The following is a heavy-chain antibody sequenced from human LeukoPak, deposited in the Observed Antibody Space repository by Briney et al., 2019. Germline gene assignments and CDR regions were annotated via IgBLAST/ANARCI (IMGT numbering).Heavy chain of an antibody. J-gene: IGHJ4*02. Sequence: ASVKVSCKASGGTFISYAISWVRQAPGQGLEWMGGIIPIFGTANYAQKFQGRVTITADESTSTAYMELSSLRSEDTAVYYCARTHRAGIAVAGTDYWGQGTLVTVSS. CDR2: IIPIFGTA. CDR1: GGTFISYA. CDR3: ARTHRAGIAVAGTDY. D-gene: IGHD6-19*01. V-gene: IGHV1-69*13.